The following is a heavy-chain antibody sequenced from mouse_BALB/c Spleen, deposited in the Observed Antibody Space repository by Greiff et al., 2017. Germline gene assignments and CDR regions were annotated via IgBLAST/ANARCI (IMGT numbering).Heavy chain of an antibody. V-gene: IGHV1-18*01. CDR2: INPNNGGT. J-gene: IGHJ3*01. CDR1: GYSFTDYY. Sequence: VQLQQSGPELVKPGASVKIPCKASGYSFTDYYMDWVKQSHGKSLEWIGDINPNNGGTIYNQKFKGKATLTVDKSSSTAYLELRSLTSEDTAVYYCARGRVYYGNSFAYWGQGTLVTVSA. D-gene: IGHD2-1*01. CDR3: ARGRVYYGNSFAY.